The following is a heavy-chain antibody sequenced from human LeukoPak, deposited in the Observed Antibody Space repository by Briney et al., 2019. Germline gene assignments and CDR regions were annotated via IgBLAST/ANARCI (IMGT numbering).Heavy chain of an antibody. V-gene: IGHV3-30*18. CDR2: ISYDGSNK. J-gene: IGHJ4*02. CDR1: GFTFSSYG. CDR3: AKDASDY. Sequence: GGSLRLSCAASGFTFSSYGMHWVRQAPGKGLEWVAVISYDGSNKYYADSVKGRFTICRDNSKNTLYLQMNSLRAEDTAVYYCAKDASDYWGQGTLVTVSS.